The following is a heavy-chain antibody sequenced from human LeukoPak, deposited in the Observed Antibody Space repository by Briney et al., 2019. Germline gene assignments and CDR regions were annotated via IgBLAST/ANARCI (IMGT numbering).Heavy chain of an antibody. J-gene: IGHJ5*02. V-gene: IGHV4-59*08. CDR3: ARHTAEKYNWFDR. CDR1: GGSISNYY. Sequence: PSETLSLTCTVSGGSISNYYWSWIRQPPGKGLEWIGYIYYSGRTNYNPSLKSRVTISVDTSKNQFSLKLSSVTAADTAVYYCARHTAEKYNWFDRWGQGTLVTVSS. CDR2: IYYSGRT.